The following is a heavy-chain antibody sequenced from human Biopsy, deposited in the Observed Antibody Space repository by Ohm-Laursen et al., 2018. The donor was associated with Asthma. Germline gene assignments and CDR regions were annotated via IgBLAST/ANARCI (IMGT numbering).Heavy chain of an antibody. J-gene: IGHJ6*02. CDR2: LIPVLGTP. D-gene: IGHD5-12*01. Sequence: ESSVKVSCKASGDSFNNLAVSRGRQAPGQGLEWMGGLIPVLGTPDHAQMFEGRVTITADESTSTAYMELSSLRSEDTAVYYCARRYSGTDRIVYYYSGLEVWGQGTTVTVSS. CDR3: ARRYSGTDRIVYYYSGLEV. V-gene: IGHV1-69*01. CDR1: GDSFNNLA.